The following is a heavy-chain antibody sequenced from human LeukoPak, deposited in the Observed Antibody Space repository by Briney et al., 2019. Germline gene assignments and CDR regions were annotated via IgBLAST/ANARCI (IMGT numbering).Heavy chain of an antibody. Sequence: KPSETLSLTCTVSGGSISSYYWSWIRQPPGKGLEWIGYIYYSGSTNYNPSLKSRVTISVDTSKNQFSLKLSSVTAADTAVYYCARVRVGENWFDPWGQGTLVTVSS. J-gene: IGHJ5*02. CDR3: ARVRVGENWFDP. CDR1: GGSISSYY. CDR2: IYYSGST. D-gene: IGHD3-10*01. V-gene: IGHV4-59*01.